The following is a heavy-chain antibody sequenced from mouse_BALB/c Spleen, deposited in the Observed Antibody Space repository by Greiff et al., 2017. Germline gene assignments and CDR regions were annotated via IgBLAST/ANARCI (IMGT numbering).Heavy chain of an antibody. CDR1: GFTFSSYA. V-gene: IGHV5-9-4*01. CDR2: ISSGGSYT. J-gene: IGHJ4*01. Sequence: EVQRVESGGGLVKPGGSLKLSCAASGFTFSSYAMSWVRQSPEKRLEWVAEISSGGSYTYYPDTVTGRFTISRDNAKNTLYLEMSSLRSEDTAMYYCARQIGGYYGSSFYAMDYWGQGTSVTVSS. CDR3: ARQIGGYYGSSFYAMDY. D-gene: IGHD1-1*01.